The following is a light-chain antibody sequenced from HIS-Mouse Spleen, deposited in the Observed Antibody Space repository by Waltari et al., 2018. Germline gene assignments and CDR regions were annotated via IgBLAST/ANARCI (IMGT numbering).Light chain of an antibody. Sequence: SYELTQPPSVSVSPGQTARITCTGDALPTKYTDWYQQKSGQAPVLVIYEDSKRPSRIPERFSGSSSGTMATLTISGAQVEDEADYYCYSTDSSGNHRVFGGGTKLTVL. CDR3: YSTDSSGNHRV. CDR1: ALPTKY. CDR2: EDS. J-gene: IGLJ2*01. V-gene: IGLV3-10*01.